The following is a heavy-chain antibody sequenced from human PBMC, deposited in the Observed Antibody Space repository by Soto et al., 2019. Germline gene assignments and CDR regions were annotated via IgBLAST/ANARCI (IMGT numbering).Heavy chain of an antibody. CDR2: ISSEANGGTT. D-gene: IGHD3-22*01. CDR3: TRFYYAERSYFVY. V-gene: IGHV3-49*04. Sequence: EVRLEESGGGPVESGRSLRLSCSGFGFTFANYALTWVRQAPGKGLEWLGFISSEANGGTTDYAAFLRGRATISRDDSKGIAYLEIKRLQSDDTGIYYCTRFYYAERSYFVYWGQGARVAVAS. CDR1: GFTFANYA. J-gene: IGHJ4*02.